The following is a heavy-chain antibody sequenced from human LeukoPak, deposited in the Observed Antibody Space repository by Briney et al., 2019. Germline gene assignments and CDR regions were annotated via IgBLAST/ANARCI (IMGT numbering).Heavy chain of an antibody. CDR2: MSASGGT. V-gene: IGHV4-4*07. CDR3: ARARQPDRGVDY. Sequence: SETLSLTCTVSGGSISSHYWSWIRQPAGKGLEWIGRMSASGGTNYNPSLKSRVTMSVDTSKNQFSLNLTSVTAADTALYYCARARQPDRGVDYWGQGTVVTVSS. J-gene: IGHJ4*02. CDR1: GGSISSHY.